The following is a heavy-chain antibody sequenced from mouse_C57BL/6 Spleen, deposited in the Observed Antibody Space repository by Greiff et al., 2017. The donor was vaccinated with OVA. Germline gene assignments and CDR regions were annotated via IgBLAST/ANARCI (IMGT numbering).Heavy chain of an antibody. Sequence: EVKLMESGGGLVKPGGSLKLSCAASGFTFSDYGMHWVRQAPEKGLEWVAYISSGSSTIYYADTVKGRFTISRDNAKNTLFLQMTSLRSEDTAMYYCAKDYDGFDYWGQGTTLTVSS. CDR3: AKDYDGFDY. V-gene: IGHV5-17*01. D-gene: IGHD2-4*01. CDR1: GFTFSDYG. J-gene: IGHJ2*01. CDR2: ISSGSSTI.